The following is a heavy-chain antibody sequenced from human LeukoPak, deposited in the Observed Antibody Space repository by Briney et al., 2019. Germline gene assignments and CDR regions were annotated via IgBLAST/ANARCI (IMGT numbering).Heavy chain of an antibody. D-gene: IGHD3-9*01. Sequence: GGSLRLSCAASGFTFSSYGMHWVRQAPGKGLEGVAVIWYDGSNKYYADSVKGRFTISRDNSKNTLYLQMNSLRAEDTAVYYCARATKITYYDILTGYYPPSYYYYYGMDVWGKGTTVTVSS. V-gene: IGHV3-33*01. CDR1: GFTFSSYG. J-gene: IGHJ6*04. CDR3: ARATKITYYDILTGYYPPSYYYYYGMDV. CDR2: IWYDGSNK.